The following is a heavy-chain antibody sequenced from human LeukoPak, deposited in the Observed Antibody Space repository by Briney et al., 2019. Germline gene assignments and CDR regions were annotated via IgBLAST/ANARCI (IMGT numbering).Heavy chain of an antibody. D-gene: IGHD1-26*01. V-gene: IGHV4-38-2*01. Sequence: SETLSLTCAVSGYSISSGYYWGWIRQPPGKGLEWIGNIYHSGSTNYNPSLKSRVTISVDTSKNQFSLKLSSVTAADTAVYYCARHSGSYSGYYYYMDVWGKGTTVTVSS. CDR1: GYSISSGYY. CDR2: IYHSGST. CDR3: ARHSGSYSGYYYYMDV. J-gene: IGHJ6*03.